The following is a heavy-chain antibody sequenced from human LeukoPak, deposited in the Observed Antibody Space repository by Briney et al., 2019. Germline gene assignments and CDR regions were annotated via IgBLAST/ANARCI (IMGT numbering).Heavy chain of an antibody. J-gene: IGHJ4*02. CDR3: ARGEDYFDY. V-gene: IGHV3-33*01. Sequence: GGSLRLSCAASGFTFSSYGMHWVRQAPGNGLEWVAVIWYDGSNKYYADSVKGRFTISRDNSKNTLYLQMNSLRAEDTAVYYCARGEDYFDYWGQGTLVTVSS. CDR1: GFTFSSYG. CDR2: IWYDGSNK.